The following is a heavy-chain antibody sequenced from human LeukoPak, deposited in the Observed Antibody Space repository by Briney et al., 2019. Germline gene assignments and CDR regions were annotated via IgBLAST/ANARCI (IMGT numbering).Heavy chain of an antibody. V-gene: IGHV4-4*07. CDR2: IYTSGST. J-gene: IGHJ6*03. Sequence: PSETLSLTCTVSGGSISSYYWSWIRQPAGKGLEWIGRIYTSGSTNYNPSLKSRVTVSVDTSKNQFSLKLSSVTAADTAVYYCARVQAAGNHYYYYYMDVWGKGTTVTVSS. D-gene: IGHD6-13*01. CDR1: GGSISSYY. CDR3: ARVQAAGNHYYYYYMDV.